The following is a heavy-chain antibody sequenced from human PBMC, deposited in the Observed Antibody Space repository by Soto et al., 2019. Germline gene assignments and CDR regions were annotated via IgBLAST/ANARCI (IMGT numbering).Heavy chain of an antibody. Sequence: PSETLSLTCTVSGGSISSYYWSWIRHPPGKGLEWIGYIYYSGSTNYNPSLKSRVTISVDTSKNQFSLKLSSVTAADTAVYYCAREVYSSSSPPHNWFDPWGQGTLVTVSS. J-gene: IGHJ5*02. CDR1: GGSISSYY. CDR3: AREVYSSSSPPHNWFDP. CDR2: IYYSGST. D-gene: IGHD6-6*01. V-gene: IGHV4-59*01.